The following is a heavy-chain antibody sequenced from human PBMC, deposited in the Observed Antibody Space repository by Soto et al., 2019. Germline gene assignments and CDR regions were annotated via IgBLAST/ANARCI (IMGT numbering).Heavy chain of an antibody. J-gene: IGHJ5*02. CDR2: IYYIGAY. V-gene: IGHV4-59*02. D-gene: IGHD1-7*01. Sequence: SETLSLTGSVSGASVSSYYWSWVRQPPGKGLEWIGYIYYIGAYNYNPSLKSRVTISVDTSKNQFSLKLTSVTAADTAVYYCARTPETRDWLDPWGQGTLVTVSS. CDR3: ARTPETRDWLDP. CDR1: GASVSSYY.